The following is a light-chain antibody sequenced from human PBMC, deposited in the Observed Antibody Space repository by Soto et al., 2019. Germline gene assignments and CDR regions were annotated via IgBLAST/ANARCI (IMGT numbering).Light chain of an antibody. CDR3: HQYHDWPPE. CDR1: QSVSSN. CDR2: DAF. V-gene: IGKV3-15*01. J-gene: IGKJ3*01. Sequence: EIVMTQSPATLSVSPGERATLSCRASQSVSSNLAWYQQKPGQAPRLLIYDAFTRATGIPARFSGSGSGTEFTLTISSLQSEDFALYYCHQYHDWPPEFGPGTKVQIK.